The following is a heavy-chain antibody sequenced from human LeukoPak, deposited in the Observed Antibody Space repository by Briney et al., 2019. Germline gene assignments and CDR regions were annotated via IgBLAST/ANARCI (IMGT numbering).Heavy chain of an antibody. CDR1: GFTFSSYS. Sequence: PGGSLRLSCAASGFTFSSYSMNWVRQAPGKGLEWVSSISSSSSYIYYADSVKGRFTISRDNAKNSLYLQMSSLRAEDTAVYYCARVVDMATMGGSFEIWGQGTMVTVSS. J-gene: IGHJ3*02. V-gene: IGHV3-21*01. CDR2: ISSSSSYI. CDR3: ARVVDMATMGGSFEI. D-gene: IGHD5-24*01.